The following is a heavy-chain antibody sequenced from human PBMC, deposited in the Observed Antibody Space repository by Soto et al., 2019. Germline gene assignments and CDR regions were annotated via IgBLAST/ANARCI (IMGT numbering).Heavy chain of an antibody. CDR3: ATDRPDSSGYLTWDGMDV. CDR1: GYTLTELS. J-gene: IGHJ6*02. V-gene: IGHV1-24*01. Sequence: RASVKVSCKVSGYTLTELSMHWVRQAPGKGLEWMGGFDPEDGETIYAQKFQGRVTMTEDTSTDTAYMELSSLRSEDTAVYYCATDRPDSSGYLTWDGMDVWGQGTTVTV. CDR2: FDPEDGET. D-gene: IGHD3-22*01.